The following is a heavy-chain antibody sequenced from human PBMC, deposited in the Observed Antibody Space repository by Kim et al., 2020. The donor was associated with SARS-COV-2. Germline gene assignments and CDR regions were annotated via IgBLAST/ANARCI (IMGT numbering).Heavy chain of an antibody. CDR1: GYTFTSYA. CDR3: ARAPRVTIFGVVGWFDP. D-gene: IGHD3-3*01. J-gene: IGHJ5*02. Sequence: ASVKVSCKASGYTFTSYAMNWVRQAPGQGLEWMGWINTNTGNPTYAQGFTGRFVFSLDTSVSTAYLQISSLNAEDTAVYYCARAPRVTIFGVVGWFDPWGQGTLVTVSS. CDR2: INTNTGNP. V-gene: IGHV7-4-1*02.